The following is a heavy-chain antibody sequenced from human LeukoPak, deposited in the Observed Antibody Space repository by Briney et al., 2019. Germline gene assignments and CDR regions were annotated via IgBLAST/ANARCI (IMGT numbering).Heavy chain of an antibody. Sequence: ASVKVSCKASGYTFTSYDINWVRQATGQGLEWMGWMNPNSGNTGYAQKFQGRVTITRNTSISTAYMELSSLRSEDTAVYYCTRSDPSIAAAGTGFDPWGQGTLVTVSS. D-gene: IGHD6-13*01. V-gene: IGHV1-8*01. CDR3: TRSDPSIAAAGTGFDP. CDR1: GYTFTSYD. CDR2: MNPNSGNT. J-gene: IGHJ5*02.